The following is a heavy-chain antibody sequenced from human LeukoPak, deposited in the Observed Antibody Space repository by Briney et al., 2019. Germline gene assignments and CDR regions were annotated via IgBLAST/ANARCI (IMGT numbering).Heavy chain of an antibody. CDR3: ATVNSGSYRGDY. CDR1: GYTFTSYG. CDR2: IIPIFGTA. Sequence: GASVKVSCKASGYTFTSYGISWVRQAPGQGLEWMGGIIPIFGTANYAQKFQGRVTITADESTSTAYMELSSLRSEDTAVYYCATVNSGSYRGDYWGQGTLVTVSS. J-gene: IGHJ4*02. D-gene: IGHD1-26*01. V-gene: IGHV1-69*13.